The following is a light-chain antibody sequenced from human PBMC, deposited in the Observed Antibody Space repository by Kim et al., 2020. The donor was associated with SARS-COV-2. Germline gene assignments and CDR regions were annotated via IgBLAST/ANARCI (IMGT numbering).Light chain of an antibody. V-gene: IGKV3-15*01. Sequence: ETVMTQSPATLSVSPGERATLSCRASQSVYSNLAWYQQKLGQAPRLLIYGASTRATGIPARFSGSGSGTEFTLAISSLQSEDFAVYYCQQYNNWWTFGQGTKVGIK. CDR2: GAS. CDR1: QSVYSN. J-gene: IGKJ1*01. CDR3: QQYNNWWT.